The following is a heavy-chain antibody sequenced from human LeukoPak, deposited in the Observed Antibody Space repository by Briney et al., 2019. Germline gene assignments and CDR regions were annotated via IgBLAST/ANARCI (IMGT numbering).Heavy chain of an antibody. D-gene: IGHD3-10*01. J-gene: IGHJ6*03. V-gene: IGHV4-34*01. CDR2: INHSGST. CDR1: GGSFSGYY. Sequence: PSETLSLTCAVYGGSFSGYYWSWIRHPPGKGLEWIGEINHSGSTNYNPSLKSRVTISVDTSKNQFSLKLSSVTAADTAVYYCARRALYGSGRYYYYYYMDVWGKGTTVTVSS. CDR3: ARRALYGSGRYYYYYYMDV.